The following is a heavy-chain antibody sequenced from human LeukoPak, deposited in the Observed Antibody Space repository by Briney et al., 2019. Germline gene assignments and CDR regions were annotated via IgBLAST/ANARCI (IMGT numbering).Heavy chain of an antibody. CDR2: ISSGSSYT. V-gene: IGHV3-11*06. Sequence: GGSLRLSCAASGFTFSDYYMTWIRQAPGKGLEWVSYISSGSSYTDYADSVKGRFTISRDNAKNSLDLRMNILRAEDTPLYYCARARGSIPSSSFDYWGQGALVTVSS. D-gene: IGHD6-6*01. CDR3: ARARGSIPSSSFDY. J-gene: IGHJ4*02. CDR1: GFTFSDYY.